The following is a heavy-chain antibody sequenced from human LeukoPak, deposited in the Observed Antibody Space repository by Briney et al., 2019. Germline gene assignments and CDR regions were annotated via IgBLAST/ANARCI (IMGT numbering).Heavy chain of an antibody. D-gene: IGHD2-2*01. J-gene: IGHJ4*02. CDR2: ISGSGGTT. Sequence: GGSLRLSCAASGFTFSNNAMNWVRQAPGKGLEWVSAISGSGGTTFYADSVKGRFTISRDDSMNTLLLQMNSLRDEDTAVYYCARAAVGLSTRPFDYWGQGTLVTVSS. V-gene: IGHV3-23*01. CDR1: GFTFSNNA. CDR3: ARAAVGLSTRPFDY.